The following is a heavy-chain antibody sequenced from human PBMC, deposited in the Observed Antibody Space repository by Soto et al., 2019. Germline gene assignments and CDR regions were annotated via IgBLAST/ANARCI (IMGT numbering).Heavy chain of an antibody. J-gene: IGHJ5*02. CDR1: GFTFSSYA. D-gene: IGHD5-18*01. CDR2: ISGSGGST. Sequence: GGSLRLSCAASGFTFSSYAMSWVRQAPGKGLEWVSAISGSGGSTYYADSVKGRFTISRDNSKNTLYLQMNSLRAEDTAVYYCAKTDTAMVFDRKFNWFDPWGQGTLVTVSS. CDR3: AKTDTAMVFDRKFNWFDP. V-gene: IGHV3-23*01.